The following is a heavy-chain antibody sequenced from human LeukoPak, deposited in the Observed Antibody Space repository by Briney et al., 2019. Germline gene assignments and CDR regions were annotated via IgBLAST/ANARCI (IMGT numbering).Heavy chain of an antibody. V-gene: IGHV4-34*01. CDR1: GGSISSYY. CDR2: INHSGST. D-gene: IGHD6-6*01. Sequence: ETLSLTCTVSGGSISSYYWSWIRQPPGKGLEWIGEINHSGSTNYNPSLKSRVTISVDTSKNQFSLKLSSVTAADTAVYYCASRSRGGYRPPEYSSRRPFDYWGQGTLVTVSS. CDR3: ASRSRGGYRPPEYSSRRPFDY. J-gene: IGHJ4*02.